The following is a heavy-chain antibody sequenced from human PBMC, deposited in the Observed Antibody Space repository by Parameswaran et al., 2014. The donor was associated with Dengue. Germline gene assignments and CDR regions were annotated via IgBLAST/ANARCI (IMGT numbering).Heavy chain of an antibody. J-gene: IGHJ4*02. CDR2: INHSGST. V-gene: IGHV4-34*01. Sequence: VRQMPGKGLEWIGEINHSGSTNYNPSLKSRVTISVGTSKNQFSLKLSSVTAADTAVYYCATYRGIHPSRFDYWGQGTLVTVSS. CDR3: ATYRGIHPSRFDY. D-gene: IGHD5-18*01.